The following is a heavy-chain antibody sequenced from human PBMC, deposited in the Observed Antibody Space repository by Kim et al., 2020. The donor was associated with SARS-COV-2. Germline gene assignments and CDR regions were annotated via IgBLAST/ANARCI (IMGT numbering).Heavy chain of an antibody. CDR2: INPNSGGT. CDR1: GYTFTGYY. V-gene: IGHV1-2*02. J-gene: IGHJ5*02. D-gene: IGHD6-13*01. Sequence: ASVKVSCKASGYTFTGYYMHWVRQAPGQGLEWMGWINPNSGGTNYAQKFQGRVTMTRDTSISTAYMELSRLRSDDTAVYYCARVLPRRVSSPTSTNWFDPWGQGTLVTVSS. CDR3: ARVLPRRVSSPTSTNWFDP.